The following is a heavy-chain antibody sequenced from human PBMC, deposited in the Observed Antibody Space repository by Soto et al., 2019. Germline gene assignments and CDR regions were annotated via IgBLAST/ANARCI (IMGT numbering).Heavy chain of an antibody. V-gene: IGHV1-46*01. J-gene: IGHJ4*02. CDR1: GGTFSSYA. CDR3: AREYDYGDYGFDY. CDR2: INPSGGST. Sequence: NVSCKASGGTFSSYAISWVRQAPGQGLEWMGIINPSGGSTSYAQKFQGRVTMTRDTSTSTVYMELSSLRSEDTAVYYCAREYDYGDYGFDYWGQGTLVTVSS. D-gene: IGHD4-17*01.